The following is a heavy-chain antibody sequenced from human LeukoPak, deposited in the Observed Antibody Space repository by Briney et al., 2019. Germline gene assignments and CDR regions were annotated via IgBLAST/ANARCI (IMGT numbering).Heavy chain of an antibody. CDR3: ATGTIYCSSCSGDY. CDR1: GSSLTELS. J-gene: IGHJ4*02. D-gene: IGHD2-2*01. CDR2: FDPDDGET. V-gene: IGHV1-24*01. Sequence: ASVKVSCKVSGSSLTELSMHWVRQAPGKGLEWMGGFDPDDGETPLFAQKFQGRVSMTEDTSTDTAYMEPSSLSSEDTAVYYCATGTIYCSSCSGDYWGQGTLVTVSS.